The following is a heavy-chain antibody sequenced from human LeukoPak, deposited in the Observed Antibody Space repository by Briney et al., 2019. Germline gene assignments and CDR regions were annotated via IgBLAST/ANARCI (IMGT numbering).Heavy chain of an antibody. Sequence: HAGGSLRLSCAASGFTFSSYAMSWVRQAPGKGLEWVSAISGSGGSTYYADSVKGRFTISRDNSKNTLYLQMNSLRAEDTAVYYCAKGTYYDFWSGYYFLGGFDPWGQGTLVTVSS. V-gene: IGHV3-23*01. J-gene: IGHJ5*02. CDR3: AKGTYYDFWSGYYFLGGFDP. D-gene: IGHD3-3*01. CDR1: GFTFSSYA. CDR2: ISGSGGST.